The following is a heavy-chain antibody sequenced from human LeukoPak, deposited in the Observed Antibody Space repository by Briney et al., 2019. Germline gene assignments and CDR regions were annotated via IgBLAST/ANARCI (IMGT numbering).Heavy chain of an antibody. Sequence: SETLSLTCTVSGGSISSSSYYWGWIRQPPGKGLEWIGSIYYSGSTYYNPSLKSRVTISVDTSKNQFSLKLSSVTAADTAVYYCARDGGTYGGNSEVYYYYMDVWGKGTTVTVSS. D-gene: IGHD4-23*01. CDR2: IYYSGST. V-gene: IGHV4-39*07. CDR3: ARDGGTYGGNSEVYYYYMDV. CDR1: GGSISSSSYY. J-gene: IGHJ6*03.